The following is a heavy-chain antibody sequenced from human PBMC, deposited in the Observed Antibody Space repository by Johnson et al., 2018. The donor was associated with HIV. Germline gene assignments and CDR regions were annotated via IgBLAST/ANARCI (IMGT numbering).Heavy chain of an antibody. J-gene: IGHJ3*02. Sequence: VQLVESGGGLVQPGGSLRLSCAASGFTFSSYDMHWVRQATGKGLEWVSAIGTAGDTYYPGSVKGRFTISRENAKKSLYLQMSSLRGEDTAIYYCARKGDAFDIWGQGTKVTVSA. V-gene: IGHV3-13*01. CDR3: ARKGDAFDI. CDR1: GFTFSSYD. CDR2: IGTAGDT.